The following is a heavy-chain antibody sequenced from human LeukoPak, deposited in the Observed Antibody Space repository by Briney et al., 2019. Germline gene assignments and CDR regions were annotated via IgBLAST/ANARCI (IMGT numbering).Heavy chain of an antibody. D-gene: IGHD5-12*01. CDR3: ASTMQHSGYVRARGLYYYYGMDV. CDR1: GFTFSRYW. J-gene: IGHJ6*02. Sequence: PGGSLRLSCAASGFTFSRYWMSWVRQAPAKGLEWVANIKQDGSEKYYVDSVKGRFTISRDNAKNSLYLQMNSLRAEDTAVYYCASTMQHSGYVRARGLYYYYGMDVWGQGTTVTVSS. V-gene: IGHV3-7*02. CDR2: IKQDGSEK.